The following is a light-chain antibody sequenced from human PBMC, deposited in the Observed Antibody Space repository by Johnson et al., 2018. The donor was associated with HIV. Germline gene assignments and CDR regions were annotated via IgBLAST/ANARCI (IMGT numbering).Light chain of an antibody. J-gene: IGLJ1*01. Sequence: QSVLTQPPSVSAAPGQKVTISCSGSSSNIGNNYVSWYQQVPGAAPKLLIFENYKRPSGIPDRFSGSRSGTSATLAITGLQTGDEADYYCGAWDSRLSGCVVGTGTKVTVL. CDR3: GAWDSRLSGCV. CDR1: SSNIGNNY. V-gene: IGLV1-51*02. CDR2: ENY.